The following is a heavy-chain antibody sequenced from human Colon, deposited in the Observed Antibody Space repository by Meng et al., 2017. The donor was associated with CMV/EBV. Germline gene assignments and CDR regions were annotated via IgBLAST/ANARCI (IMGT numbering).Heavy chain of an antibody. D-gene: IGHD2-2*01. V-gene: IGHV3-30-3*01. CDR1: EFTFSSFA. CDR3: ARLAYCSSTSCPPYYYYGMDV. CDR2: ISYDGTNK. J-gene: IGHJ6*02. Sequence: GESLKISCEASEFTFSSFALYWVRQPPGKGLEWVALISYDGTNKYYSDSVKGRFTISRDNPKNTLFLQMNSLRAEDTAVYYCARLAYCSSTSCPPYYYYGMDVWGQGTTVTVSS.